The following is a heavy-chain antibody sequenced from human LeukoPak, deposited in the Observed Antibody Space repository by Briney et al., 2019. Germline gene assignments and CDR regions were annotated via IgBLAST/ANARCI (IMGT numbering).Heavy chain of an antibody. CDR1: GFTFSSYW. D-gene: IGHD2-2*01. V-gene: IGHV3-7*01. Sequence: GGSLRLSCAASGFTFSSYWMSWVRQAPGKGLEWVANIKQDGSEKYYVDSVKGRFTISRDNAKNSLYLQMNSLRAEDTAVYYCARDFRSYDCSSTSCYWDPLDYWGQGTLVTASS. J-gene: IGHJ4*02. CDR2: IKQDGSEK. CDR3: ARDFRSYDCSSTSCYWDPLDY.